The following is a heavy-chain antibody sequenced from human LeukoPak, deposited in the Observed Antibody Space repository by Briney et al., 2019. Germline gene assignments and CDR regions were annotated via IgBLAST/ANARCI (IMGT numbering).Heavy chain of an antibody. CDR3: ARDKGSPYYFDY. V-gene: IGHV3-21*01. CDR1: GFTFSSYS. J-gene: IGHJ4*02. CDR2: ISSSSSYI. D-gene: IGHD6-19*01. Sequence: GGSLRLSCAASGFTFSSYSMNWVRQAPGKGLEWVSSISSSSSYIYYADSVKGRFTISRDNAKNSLYLQMNSLRAEDTAVYYCARDKGSPYYFDYWGQGTLVTVSS.